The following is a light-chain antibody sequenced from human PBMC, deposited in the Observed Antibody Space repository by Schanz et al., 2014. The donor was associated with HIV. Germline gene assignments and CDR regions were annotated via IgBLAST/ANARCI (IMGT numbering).Light chain of an antibody. CDR1: SSDIGGYNY. CDR2: EVN. CDR3: SSYTSSSSYV. J-gene: IGLJ1*01. V-gene: IGLV2-14*01. Sequence: QSALTQPASVSGSSGQAITISCTGTSSDIGGYNYVSWYQQHPDKAPQLLIYEVNMRPSGVPDRFSGSKSGNTASLTVSGLQAEDEADYYCSSYTSSSSYVFGTGIKLTVL.